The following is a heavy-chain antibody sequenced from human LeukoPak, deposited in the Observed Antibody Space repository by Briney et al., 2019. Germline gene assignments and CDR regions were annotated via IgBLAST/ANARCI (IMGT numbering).Heavy chain of an antibody. Sequence: SETLSLTCSVSGYSISSGYYWGWIRQPPGKGLEWIGTTYHSGNTYYNPSLKSRVTISVDTSKNQFSLRLSSVTAADTAVYYCARGGAHYYGSGSTEYWGQGTLVTVSS. CDR2: TYHSGNT. D-gene: IGHD3-10*01. CDR3: ARGGAHYYGSGSTEY. CDR1: GYSISSGYY. V-gene: IGHV4-38-2*02. J-gene: IGHJ4*02.